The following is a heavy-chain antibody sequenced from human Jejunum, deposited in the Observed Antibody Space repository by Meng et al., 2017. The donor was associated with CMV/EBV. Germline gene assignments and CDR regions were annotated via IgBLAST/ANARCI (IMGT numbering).Heavy chain of an antibody. CDR3: ARDPKSSSWYHFDS. D-gene: IGHD6-13*01. CDR1: GASISSYY. CDR2: DSGST. J-gene: IGHJ4*02. Sequence: VSGASISSYYWGWIRQPPGKGLEWIAYDSGSTNYNPSLGSRVTISLDTSKNQFSLKLRSVTAADTAVYYCARDPKSSSWYHFDSWGQGTLVTRLL. V-gene: IGHV4-59*01.